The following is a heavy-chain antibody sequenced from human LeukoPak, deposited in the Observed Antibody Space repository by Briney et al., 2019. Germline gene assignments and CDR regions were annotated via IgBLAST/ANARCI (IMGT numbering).Heavy chain of an antibody. V-gene: IGHV1-69*06. CDR3: ARDNGDWAARPPHAFDI. J-gene: IGHJ3*02. Sequence: GASVKVSCTASGATFISYAMSWVRQAPGQGLEWMGGIIPIFGTANYAQKFQGRVTITADKSTSTAYMEVSSLRSEDTAVYYCARDNGDWAARPPHAFDIWGQGTMVTVSS. CDR1: GATFISYA. D-gene: IGHD6-6*01. CDR2: IIPIFGTA.